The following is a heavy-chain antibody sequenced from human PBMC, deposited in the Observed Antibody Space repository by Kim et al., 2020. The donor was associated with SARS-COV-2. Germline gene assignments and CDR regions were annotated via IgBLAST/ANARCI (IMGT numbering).Heavy chain of an antibody. J-gene: IGHJ4*02. D-gene: IGHD6-19*01. Sequence: GESLRLSCAASGFTFDAYGMNWVRQAPGKGLEWVSGINWNGGSTGYADSVKGRFTISRDNAKNSLYLQMNSLRAEDTAFYYCARVRYRSGWQPQDYWGQGTLVTVSS. CDR1: GFTFDAYG. V-gene: IGHV3-20*04. CDR2: INWNGGST. CDR3: ARVRYRSGWQPQDY.